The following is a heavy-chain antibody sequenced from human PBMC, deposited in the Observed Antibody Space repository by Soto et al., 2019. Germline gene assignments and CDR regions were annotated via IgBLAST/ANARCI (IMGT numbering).Heavy chain of an antibody. D-gene: IGHD2-15*01. Sequence: SETLSLTCTVSGGSIISGYWSWIRQPPGKGLEWIGYISHSGNTNHNPSVKSRVTLSVDTPKNQFSLRLSSVTTADTAVYYCAGLRGYAGSPIDYWGQGTLVTVSS. CDR2: ISHSGNT. CDR1: GGSIISGY. J-gene: IGHJ4*02. CDR3: AGLRGYAGSPIDY. V-gene: IGHV4-59*01.